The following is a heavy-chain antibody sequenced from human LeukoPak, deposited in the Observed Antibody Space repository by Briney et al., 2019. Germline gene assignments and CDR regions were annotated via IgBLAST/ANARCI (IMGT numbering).Heavy chain of an antibody. D-gene: IGHD3-22*01. V-gene: IGHV4-39*01. CDR1: GGSISSSSYY. CDR3: ARQGGYYYDSSGYRPYYFDY. CDR2: IYYSGST. J-gene: IGHJ4*02. Sequence: SKTLSLTCTVSGGSISSSSYYWGWIRQPPGKGLEWIGSIYYSGSTYYNPSLKSRVTISVDTSKNQFSLKLSSVTAADTAVYYCARQGGYYYDSSGYRPYYFDYWGQGTLVTVSS.